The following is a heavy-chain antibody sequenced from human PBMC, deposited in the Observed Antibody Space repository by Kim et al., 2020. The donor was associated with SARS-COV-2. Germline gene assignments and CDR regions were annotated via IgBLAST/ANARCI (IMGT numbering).Heavy chain of an antibody. V-gene: IGHV3-23*01. J-gene: IGHJ4*02. D-gene: IGHD2-21*01. CDR3: AKRRESVVVVAPDDS. Sequence: ADSGKGRCTISRDNSKNTLFMQMKNLRAEDTAVYYCAKRRESVVVVAPDDSWGQGTLVTVSS.